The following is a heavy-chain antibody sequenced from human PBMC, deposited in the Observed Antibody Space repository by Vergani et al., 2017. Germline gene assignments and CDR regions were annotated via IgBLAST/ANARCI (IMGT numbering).Heavy chain of an antibody. CDR2: IIPMFDTA. Sequence: QVQLEQSGAEVKKPGSSVKVSCKASGGTFSNYAISWVRQAPGQGLEWMGRIIPMFDTADYAQKFQVRVTVTADESTSTAYMELNSLRSEDTAVYFCAREGTHCNGGSCYSGALNFWGQGTLGTVSS. J-gene: IGHJ4*02. V-gene: IGHV1-69*13. CDR1: GGTFSNYA. CDR3: AREGTHCNGGSCYSGALNF. D-gene: IGHD2-15*01.